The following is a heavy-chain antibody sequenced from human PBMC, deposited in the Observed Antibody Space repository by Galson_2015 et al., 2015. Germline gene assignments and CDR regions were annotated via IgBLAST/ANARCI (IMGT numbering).Heavy chain of an antibody. CDR3: ARDGVALGYPGWGAFDI. Sequence: SVKVSCKASGGTFSSYAISWVRQAPGQGLEWMGGIIPIFGTANYAQKFQGRVTITADESTSTAYMELSSLRSEDTAVYYCARDGVALGYPGWGAFDIGGKGTMVPSLQ. CDR1: GGTFSSYA. V-gene: IGHV1-69*13. J-gene: IGHJ3*02. CDR2: IIPIFGTA. D-gene: IGHD3-16*01.